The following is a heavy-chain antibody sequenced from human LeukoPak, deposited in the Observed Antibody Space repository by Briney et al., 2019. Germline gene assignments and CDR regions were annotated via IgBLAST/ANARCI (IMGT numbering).Heavy chain of an antibody. D-gene: IGHD5-24*01. Sequence: PGGSLRLSCAASGFTFSDYYMSWIRQAPGKGLEWVSYISSSGSTIYYADSVKGRFTISRDNAKNSLYLQMNSLRAEDTAVHYCARDFVVKVATIISYYYYYMDVWGKGTTVTVSS. CDR2: ISSSGSTI. J-gene: IGHJ6*03. CDR1: GFTFSDYY. CDR3: ARDFVVKVATIISYYYYYMDV. V-gene: IGHV3-11*04.